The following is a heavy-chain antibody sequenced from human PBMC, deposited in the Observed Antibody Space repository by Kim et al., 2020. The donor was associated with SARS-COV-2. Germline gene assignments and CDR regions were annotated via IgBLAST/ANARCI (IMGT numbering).Heavy chain of an antibody. D-gene: IGHD4-17*01. J-gene: IGHJ2*01. V-gene: IGHV1-69*13. CDR2: IIPIFGTA. Sequence: SVKVSCKASGGTFSSYAISWVRQAPGQGLEWMGGIIPIFGTANYAQKFQGRVTITADESTSTAYMELSSLRSEDTAVYYCAREQSIQVTSSYWYFDLWGRGTLVTVSS. CDR3: AREQSIQVTSSYWYFDL. CDR1: GGTFSSYA.